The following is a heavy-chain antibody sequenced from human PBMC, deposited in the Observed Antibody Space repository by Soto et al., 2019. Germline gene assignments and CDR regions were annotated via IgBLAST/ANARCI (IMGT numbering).Heavy chain of an antibody. J-gene: IGHJ4*02. V-gene: IGHV1-2*02. CDR2: VHPDSGGT. Sequence: ASVKVSCKTSGYIFTDHLIHWVRRSPGQGLQWVGWVHPDSGGTNVAQAFQDRVTMTADTSITTAYMDLARLRPDDTAIFYCARGAQGFFPVSGIYFYFDHWGQGTPVTVS. D-gene: IGHD3-22*01. CDR1: GYIFTDHL. CDR3: ARGAQGFFPVSGIYFYFDH.